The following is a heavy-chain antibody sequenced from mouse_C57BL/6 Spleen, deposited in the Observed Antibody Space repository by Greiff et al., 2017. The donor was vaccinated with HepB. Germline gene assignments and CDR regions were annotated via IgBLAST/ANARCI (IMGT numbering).Heavy chain of an antibody. CDR3: ARGNWDDGDY. CDR1: GYAFSSSW. CDR2: IYPGDGDT. D-gene: IGHD4-1*01. Sequence: QVQLQQSGPELVKPGASVKISCKASGYAFSSSWMNWVKQRPGKGLEWIGRIYPGDGDTNYNGKFKGKATLTADKSSSTAYMQLSSLTSEDSAVYFCARGNWDDGDYWGQGTTLTVSS. J-gene: IGHJ2*01. V-gene: IGHV1-82*01.